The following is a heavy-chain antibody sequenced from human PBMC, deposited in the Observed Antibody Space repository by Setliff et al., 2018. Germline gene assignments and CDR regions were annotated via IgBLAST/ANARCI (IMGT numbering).Heavy chain of an antibody. J-gene: IGHJ4*02. V-gene: IGHV3-7*01. CDR3: FGAGTCSY. D-gene: IGHD3-10*01. CDR2: INPGGSEE. CDR1: GFTFNTFW. Sequence: SLRLSCAASGFTFNTFWMTWVRQAPGKGLEWVANINPGGSEEYYLDSVKGRFTITRDNAKNSLSLQMNSLRTEDTAVYYCFGAGTCSYWGQGTQVTVSS.